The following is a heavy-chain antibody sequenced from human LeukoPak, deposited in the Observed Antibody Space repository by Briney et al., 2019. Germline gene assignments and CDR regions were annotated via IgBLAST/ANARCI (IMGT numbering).Heavy chain of an antibody. CDR2: IKEDGGEK. CDR3: VRDRGYCSGGTCYALWDY. CDR1: EFTFSNYW. J-gene: IGHJ4*02. V-gene: IGHV3-7*01. Sequence: KTGGSLRLSCAASEFTFSNYWMNWVRQAPGKGLEWVAHIKEDGGEKHYVDPVKGRFTISRDNAKNSLYLQMNSLRAEDTAMYYCVRDRGYCSGGTCYALWDYWGQGTLVTVSS. D-gene: IGHD2-15*01.